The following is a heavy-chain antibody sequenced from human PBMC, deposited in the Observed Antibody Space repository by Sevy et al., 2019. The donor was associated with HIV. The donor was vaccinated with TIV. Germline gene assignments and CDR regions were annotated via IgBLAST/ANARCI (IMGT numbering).Heavy chain of an antibody. D-gene: IGHD3-10*01. Sequence: GGSLRLSCAASGFTFSSYGMHWVRQAPGRGLEWVAVIWYDGINKYYADSVKGRFTISRDNSKNTLYLQMNSLRAEDTAVYYCARDNLPPVMVTMVRGALSYYFDYWGQRTLVTVSS. CDR1: GFTFSSYG. CDR2: IWYDGINK. V-gene: IGHV3-33*01. J-gene: IGHJ4*02. CDR3: ARDNLPPVMVTMVRGALSYYFDY.